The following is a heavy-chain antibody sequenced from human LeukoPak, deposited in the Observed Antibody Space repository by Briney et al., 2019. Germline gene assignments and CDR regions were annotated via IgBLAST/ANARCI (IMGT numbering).Heavy chain of an antibody. CDR3: ARGRYCSSTSCYRLYNYYYYYMDV. Sequence: ASVKVSCKASGGTFSSYAISWVRQAPGQGLEWMGGIIPIFGTANYAQKFQGRVTITADESTSTAYMELSSLRSEDTAVYYCARGRYCSSTSCYRLYNYYYYYMDVWGKGTTVTVSS. V-gene: IGHV1-69*13. CDR2: IIPIFGTA. J-gene: IGHJ6*03. D-gene: IGHD2-2*02. CDR1: GGTFSSYA.